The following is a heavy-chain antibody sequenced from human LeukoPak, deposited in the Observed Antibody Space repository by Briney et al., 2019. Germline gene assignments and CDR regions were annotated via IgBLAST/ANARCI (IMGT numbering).Heavy chain of an antibody. J-gene: IGHJ4*02. Sequence: GRSLRLSCAASGFTFSSYAMHWVRQAPGKGLEWVAVIWYDGSNKYYAVSVKGRFTISRDNSKNTLYLQMNSLRAEDTAVYYCARVGVHNYGSGSYIYFDYWGQGTLVTVSS. CDR1: GFTFSSYA. D-gene: IGHD3-10*01. CDR3: ARVGVHNYGSGSYIYFDY. CDR2: IWYDGSNK. V-gene: IGHV3-33*01.